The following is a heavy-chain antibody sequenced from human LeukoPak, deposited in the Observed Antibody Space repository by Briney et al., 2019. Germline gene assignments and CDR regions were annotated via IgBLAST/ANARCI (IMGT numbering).Heavy chain of an antibody. D-gene: IGHD3-3*01. J-gene: IGHJ4*02. CDR2: IKQDGSEK. CDR3: ARDTYYDFWSGYYGPYYFDY. CDR1: GFTFSSYW. V-gene: IGHV3-7*01. Sequence: PGGSLRLSCAASGFTFSSYWMSWVRQAPGKGREWVANIKQDGSEKYYVDSVKGRFTISRDNAKNSLYLQMNSLRAEDTAVYYCARDTYYDFWSGYYGPYYFDYWGQGTLVTVSS.